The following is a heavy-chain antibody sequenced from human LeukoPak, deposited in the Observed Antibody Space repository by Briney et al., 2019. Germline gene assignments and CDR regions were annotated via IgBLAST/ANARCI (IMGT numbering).Heavy chain of an antibody. Sequence: GGSLRLSRAASGFTFSSYAMSWVRQAPGKGLEWVSAISGSGGSTYYADSVKGRFTISRDNSKNTLYLQMNSLRAEDTAVYYCAKESSGITIFGVVIMGFDYWGQGTLVTVSS. CDR1: GFTFSSYA. CDR3: AKESSGITIFGVVIMGFDY. V-gene: IGHV3-23*01. CDR2: ISGSGGST. J-gene: IGHJ4*02. D-gene: IGHD3-3*01.